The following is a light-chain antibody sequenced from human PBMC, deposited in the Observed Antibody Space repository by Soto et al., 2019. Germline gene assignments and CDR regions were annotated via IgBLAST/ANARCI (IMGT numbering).Light chain of an antibody. CDR1: SSDVGGYNY. Sequence: VLTQPASVSGSPGQSITISCTGTSSDVGGYNYVSWYQQHPGKAPKLMIYDVSNRPSGVSNRFSGSKSGNTASLTISGLQAEDEADYYCSSYTSSSTYVFGTGTKSPS. J-gene: IGLJ1*01. CDR2: DVS. V-gene: IGLV2-14*01. CDR3: SSYTSSSTYV.